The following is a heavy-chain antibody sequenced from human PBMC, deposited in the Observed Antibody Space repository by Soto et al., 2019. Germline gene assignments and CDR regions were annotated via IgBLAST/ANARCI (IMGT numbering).Heavy chain of an antibody. D-gene: IGHD3-10*01. Sequence: QLQLQESGPGLVKPSETLSLTCTVSGGSISSSRYYWAWIRQPPGKGLEWTGSIYYSGSTYYNPSLKSRVTISVATSKNHFSLKLSSVTAADTAVYFCARHDYDSGRPSVIDLWGRGTLVTVSS. V-gene: IGHV4-39*01. CDR1: GGSISSSRYY. CDR2: IYYSGST. J-gene: IGHJ2*01. CDR3: ARHDYDSGRPSVIDL.